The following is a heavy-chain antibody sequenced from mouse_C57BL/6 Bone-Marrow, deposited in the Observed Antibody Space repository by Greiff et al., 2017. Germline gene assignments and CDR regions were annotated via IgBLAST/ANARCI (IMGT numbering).Heavy chain of an antibody. D-gene: IGHD1-1*01. J-gene: IGHJ1*03. CDR2: IYPRSGNT. Sequence: QVQLQQPGAELVKPGASVKLSCKASGYTFTSYWMHWVKQRTGQGLEWIGEIYPRSGNTYYNEKFKGKATLTADKSSSTAYMELRSLTSEDSAVXFCARSYGSSWYFDVWGTGTTVTVSS. V-gene: IGHV1-81*01. CDR3: ARSYGSSWYFDV. CDR1: GYTFTSYW.